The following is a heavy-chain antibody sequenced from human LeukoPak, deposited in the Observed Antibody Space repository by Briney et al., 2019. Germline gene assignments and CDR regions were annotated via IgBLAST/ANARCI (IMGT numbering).Heavy chain of an antibody. J-gene: IGHJ6*02. Sequence: PGGSLRLSCAASGFTFSNYAMSWVRQAPGKGLEWVSGISGGGGSTDYADSVKGRFTISRDNSKNTLFLQMNSLRAEDTAVYYCAKLNGGDYYYYGMDVWGQGTTVTVSS. CDR3: AKLNGGDYYYYGMDV. V-gene: IGHV3-23*01. CDR2: ISGGGGST. CDR1: GFTFSNYA. D-gene: IGHD4-23*01.